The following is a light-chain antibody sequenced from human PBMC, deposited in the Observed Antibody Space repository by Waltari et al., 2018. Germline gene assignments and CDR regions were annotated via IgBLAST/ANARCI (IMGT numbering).Light chain of an antibody. V-gene: IGKV3-20*01. Sequence: EIVLTHSPGTLSVSREERAPRYCRASQSVNNYLAWYQQKPGQAPRLLIHGASSRATGIPARFSGSGSGTDFTLTISGLEPQDFAVYYCQQYSNSPLTFGPGTKVDIK. CDR2: GAS. CDR1: QSVNNY. J-gene: IGKJ3*01. CDR3: QQYSNSPLT.